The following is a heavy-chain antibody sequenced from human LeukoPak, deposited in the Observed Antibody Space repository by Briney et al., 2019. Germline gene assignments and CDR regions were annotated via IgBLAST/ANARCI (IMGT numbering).Heavy chain of an antibody. Sequence: GGSLRLSCAASGFTFSGSAMHWVRQASGKGLEWVGRIRSKANSYATAYAASVKGRFTISRDDSKNTAYLQMNSLKTEDTAVYYCTRSDYDILTGSYYYMDVWGKGTTVTVSS. CDR2: IRSKANSYAT. D-gene: IGHD3-9*01. CDR3: TRSDYDILTGSYYYMDV. J-gene: IGHJ6*03. V-gene: IGHV3-73*01. CDR1: GFTFSGSA.